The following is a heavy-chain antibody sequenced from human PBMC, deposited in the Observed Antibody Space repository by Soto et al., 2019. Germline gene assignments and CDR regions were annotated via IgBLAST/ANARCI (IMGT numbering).Heavy chain of an antibody. CDR3: ARDQLYYNDISGRPLNAFDV. Sequence: GGSLRLSCAASGFTFSSYWMSWLRQAPGKGLEWVASMSEDGSKRYYADSVKGRFTISRDNAKNSLYLQMNSLRAEDTAVYYCARDQLYYNDISGRPLNAFDVWGQGTMVTVSS. V-gene: IGHV3-7*01. J-gene: IGHJ3*01. CDR1: GFTFSSYW. D-gene: IGHD3-22*01. CDR2: MSEDGSKR.